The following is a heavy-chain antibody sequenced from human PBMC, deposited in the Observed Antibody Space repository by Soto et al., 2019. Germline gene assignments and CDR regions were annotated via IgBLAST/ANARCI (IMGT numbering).Heavy chain of an antibody. CDR1: GGSFSCYY. CDR2: INHSGST. V-gene: IGHV4-34*01. J-gene: IGHJ4*02. CDR3: ARGPKIPIFGVVIPGAFDY. D-gene: IGHD3-3*01. Sequence: SETLSLTCAVYGGSFSCYYGSWIRPPPGKGLEWIGEINHSGSTNYNPSLKSRVTISVDTSKNQFSLKLSSVTAADTAVHYCARGPKIPIFGVVIPGAFDYWGQGTLVTVS.